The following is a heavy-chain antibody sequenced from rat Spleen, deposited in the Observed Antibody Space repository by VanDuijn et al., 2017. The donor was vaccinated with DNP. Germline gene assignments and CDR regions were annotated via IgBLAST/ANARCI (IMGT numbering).Heavy chain of an antibody. D-gene: IGHD4-3*01. CDR1: GFTFSNYH. V-gene: IGHV5-25*01. Sequence: EVQLVESGGGLVRPGRSLKLSCAASGFTFSNYHMAWVRQAPTKGLEWVASISSDVINTYYGNSVKGRFTISRDNAKRSLYLQMDSLRSEDTATYYCVRWNSGHFDYWGQGVMVTVSS. J-gene: IGHJ2*01. CDR2: ISSDVINT. CDR3: VRWNSGHFDY.